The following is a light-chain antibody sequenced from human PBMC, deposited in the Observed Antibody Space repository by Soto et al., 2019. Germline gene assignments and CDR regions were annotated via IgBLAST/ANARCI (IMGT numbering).Light chain of an antibody. V-gene: IGKV3D-20*02. CDR3: QQYNNWPPWT. CDR2: DAS. J-gene: IGKJ1*01. Sequence: IVLTQSPDTLSLSPGERATLSCRAIQSVSSNYLAWYQQKLGQAPRLLIYDASRRATGIPDRFSGSGSGTDFTLTISSLQSEDFAVYYCQQYNNWPPWTFGQGTKVDIK. CDR1: QSVSSNY.